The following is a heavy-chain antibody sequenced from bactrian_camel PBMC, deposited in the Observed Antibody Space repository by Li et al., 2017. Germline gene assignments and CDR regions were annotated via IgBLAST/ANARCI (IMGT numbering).Heavy chain of an antibody. J-gene: IGHJ4*01. Sequence: HVQLVEGGGGSLRAAGSLNLSCAASGNTNVRYCMAWFRQAPGKEREGIAAIATDDSTNYADSVQGRFIISKDDAKNTLYLQMDSLKPEDTTMYYCAARRWDGNWHCSWMIAYNFWGQGTQVTVS. V-gene: IGHV3S55*01. D-gene: IGHD8*01. CDR2: IATDDST. CDR3: AARRWDGNWHCSWMIAYNF. CDR1: GNTNVRYC.